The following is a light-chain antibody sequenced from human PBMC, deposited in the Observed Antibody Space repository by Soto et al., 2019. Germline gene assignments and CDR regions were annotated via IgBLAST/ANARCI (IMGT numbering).Light chain of an antibody. J-gene: IGKJ1*01. V-gene: IGKV3-15*01. CDR1: QSVSGN. CDR3: QQYNDRPPWT. CDR2: GTT. Sequence: EIVMTQSPATLSVSPGERATLSCRASQSVSGNLAWYQQKPGQAPRLLIYGTTTMATGIPARFSGSGSGTEFTLTISSLQSEDFAVYFCQQYNDRPPWTFGQGTKVEI.